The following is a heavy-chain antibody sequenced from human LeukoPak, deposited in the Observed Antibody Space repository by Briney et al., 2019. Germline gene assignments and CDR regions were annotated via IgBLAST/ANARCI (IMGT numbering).Heavy chain of an antibody. J-gene: IGHJ4*02. Sequence: GGSLRLSCAASGNYWMHWVRQAPGMGLVWVSHVNSDGSWTSYADSVKGRFTISKDNAKNTVYLQMNSLRAEDTAVYYCVSFYETYWGRGTLVTVSS. CDR3: VSFYETY. V-gene: IGHV3-74*01. CDR1: GNYW. CDR2: VNSDGSWT. D-gene: IGHD2/OR15-2a*01.